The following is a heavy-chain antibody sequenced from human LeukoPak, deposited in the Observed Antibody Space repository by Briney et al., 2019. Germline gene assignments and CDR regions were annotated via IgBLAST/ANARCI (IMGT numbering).Heavy chain of an antibody. Sequence: ASVKVSCMASGYTFTGYYMHWVRQAPGQGLEWMGWINPNSGGTNYAQKFQGRVTMTRDTSISTAYMELSRQRSDDTAVYYCARAIAAAGLNYYYYYYMDVWGKGTTVTVSS. D-gene: IGHD6-13*01. J-gene: IGHJ6*03. CDR2: INPNSGGT. CDR3: ARAIAAAGLNYYYYYYMDV. CDR1: GYTFTGYY. V-gene: IGHV1-2*02.